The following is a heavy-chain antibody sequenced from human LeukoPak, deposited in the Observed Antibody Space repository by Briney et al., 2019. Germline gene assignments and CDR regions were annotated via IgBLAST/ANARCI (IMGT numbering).Heavy chain of an antibody. V-gene: IGHV4-34*01. CDR1: GWSFSGYY. J-gene: IGHJ5*02. CDR3: ARGDDWFDP. CDR2: INHSGST. Sequence: SETLSLTCDVYGWSFSGYYWNWIRQPPGKGLEWIGEINHSGSTNYNPSLKRRGTISVHTSKNQFSLKLNSVTAADAAVLYCARGDDWFDPWGEETLVTVSS. D-gene: IGHD5-24*01.